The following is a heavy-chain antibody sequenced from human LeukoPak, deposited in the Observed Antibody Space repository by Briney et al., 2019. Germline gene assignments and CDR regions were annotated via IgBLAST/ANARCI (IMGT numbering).Heavy chain of an antibody. CDR1: GGSFSGYY. Sequence: SETLSLTCAVYGGSFSGYYWSWIRQPPGKGLEWIGEINHSGSTNYNPSLKSRVTISVDTSKNQFSLKLSSVTAADTAVYYCARVVVGAKNFYYYYTDVWGKGTTVTVSS. V-gene: IGHV4-34*01. CDR3: ARVVVGAKNFYYYYTDV. J-gene: IGHJ6*03. CDR2: INHSGST. D-gene: IGHD1-26*01.